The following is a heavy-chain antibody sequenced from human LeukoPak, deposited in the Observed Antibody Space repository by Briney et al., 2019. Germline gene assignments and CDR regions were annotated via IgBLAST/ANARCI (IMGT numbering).Heavy chain of an antibody. CDR2: IRSKANSYAT. Sequence: GGSLRLSCAASGFNFSGSAMHWVRQASGKGLEWVGRIRSKANSYATAYAASVKGRFTISRDDSKNTAYLQMNSLKTEDTAVYYCTFLLEAFDIWGQGTMVTVSS. CDR3: TFLLEAFDI. J-gene: IGHJ3*02. D-gene: IGHD2/OR15-2a*01. CDR1: GFNFSGSA. V-gene: IGHV3-73*01.